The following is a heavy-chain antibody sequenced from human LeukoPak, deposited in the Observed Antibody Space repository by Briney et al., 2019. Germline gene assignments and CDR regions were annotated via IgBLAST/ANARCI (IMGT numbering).Heavy chain of an antibody. CDR3: ARGGSYCGGECYSTDWFDP. CDR1: GFTFSSYA. V-gene: IGHV3-30-3*01. CDR2: ISYDGSNK. J-gene: IGHJ5*02. Sequence: GGSLRLSCAASGFTFSSYAMHWVRQAPGKGLEWVAVISYDGSNKYYADSVKGRFTISRDNSKSTLYLQMNSLRAEDTAVYYCARGGSYCGGECYSTDWFDPWGQGTLVTVSS. D-gene: IGHD2-21*01.